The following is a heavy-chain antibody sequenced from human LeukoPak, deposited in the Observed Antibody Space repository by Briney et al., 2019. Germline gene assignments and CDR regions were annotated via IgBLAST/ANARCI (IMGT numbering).Heavy chain of an antibody. D-gene: IGHD3-22*01. Sequence: SETPSLTCTVSGGSISSGGYYWSWIRQHPGKGLEWIGYIHYSGSTYYNPSLKSRVTISVDTSKNQFSLKLSSVTAADTAVYFCARDPYYYDRSGGFDPWGQGTLVTVSS. CDR2: IHYSGST. J-gene: IGHJ5*02. CDR3: ARDPYYYDRSGGFDP. V-gene: IGHV4-31*03. CDR1: GGSISSGGYY.